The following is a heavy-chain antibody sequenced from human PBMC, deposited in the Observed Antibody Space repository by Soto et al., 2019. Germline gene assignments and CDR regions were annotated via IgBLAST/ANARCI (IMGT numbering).Heavy chain of an antibody. CDR2: IWYDGSNK. CDR1: GFTFSSYG. CDR3: ARDDGYHYFDY. J-gene: IGHJ4*02. V-gene: IGHV3-33*01. Sequence: QVQLVESGGGVVQPGRSLRLSCAASGFTFSSYGMHWVRQAPGKGLEWVAVIWYDGSNKYYADSVKGRFTISRDNSKNTLYLQMNSLRAEDTAVYYCARDDGYHYFDYWGQGTLVTVSS. D-gene: IGHD5-18*01.